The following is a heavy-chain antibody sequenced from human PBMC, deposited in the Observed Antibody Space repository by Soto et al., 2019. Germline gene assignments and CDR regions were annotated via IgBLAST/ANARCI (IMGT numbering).Heavy chain of an antibody. CDR2: IIPIFGTA. D-gene: IGHD6-6*01. CDR3: ARDAYSSSSGWFDP. J-gene: IGHJ5*02. CDR1: GGTFSSYA. Sequence: SVKVSCKASGGTFSSYAISWVRQAPGQGLEWMGGIIPIFGTANYAQKFQGRVTMTRDTSTSTVYMELSSLRSEDTAVYYCARDAYSSSSGWFDPWGQGTLVTVSS. V-gene: IGHV1-69*05.